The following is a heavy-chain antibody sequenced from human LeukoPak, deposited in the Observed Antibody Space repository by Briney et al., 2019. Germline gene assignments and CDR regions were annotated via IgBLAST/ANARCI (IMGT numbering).Heavy chain of an antibody. Sequence: GGSLRLSCAASGLTLSTYWMSWVRQAPGKGLEWVANIKQDGSRKYYVDSVKGRFTISRDNAKNSLYLQMNSLRSEDTAVYYCARRSYYDSSGYYYEWGYWGQGTLVTVSS. V-gene: IGHV3-7*01. D-gene: IGHD3-22*01. CDR2: IKQDGSRK. CDR1: GLTLSTYW. CDR3: ARRSYYDSSGYYYEWGY. J-gene: IGHJ4*02.